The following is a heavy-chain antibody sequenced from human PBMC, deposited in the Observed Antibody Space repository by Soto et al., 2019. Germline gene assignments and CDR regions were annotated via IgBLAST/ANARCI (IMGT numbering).Heavy chain of an antibody. Sequence: QVQLQESGPGLVKPSQTLSLTCTVSGGSISSGDYYWSWIRQHPGKGLEWIGYIYYSGSTYYNPSLKSRVTTSVDTSKNQFSLKLRSVTAADTAVYYCARWWSGSRQGFDPWGQGTLVTVSS. J-gene: IGHJ5*02. V-gene: IGHV4-31*03. CDR1: GGSISSGDYY. CDR2: IYYSGST. CDR3: ARWWSGSRQGFDP. D-gene: IGHD3-3*01.